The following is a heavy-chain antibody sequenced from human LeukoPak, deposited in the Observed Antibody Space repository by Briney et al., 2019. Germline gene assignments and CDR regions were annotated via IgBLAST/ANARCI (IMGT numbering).Heavy chain of an antibody. V-gene: IGHV3-48*01. CDR3: ARFVWDTIFGVVTREPYFDY. CDR1: GFTFSSYS. J-gene: IGHJ4*02. CDR2: ISSSSSTI. D-gene: IGHD3-3*01. Sequence: GGSLRLSCAASGFTFSSYSMNWVRQAPGKGLEWVSYISSSSSTIYYADSVKGRFTISRDNAKNSLYLQMNSLRAEDTAVYYCARFVWDTIFGVVTREPYFDYWGQGTLVTVSS.